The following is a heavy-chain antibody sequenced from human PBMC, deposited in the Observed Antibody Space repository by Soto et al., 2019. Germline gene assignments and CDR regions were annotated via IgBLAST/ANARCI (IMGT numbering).Heavy chain of an antibody. Sequence: QVQLVQSGAELRKPGASVKVSCNASGYPFSDNHIHWVRQAPGQGLEWMGWLNPYSGATTYAPKYQGRITLTRDTSPSTSSMELNGLESDYRAVYYRATASRGTVSVLTAWGPAALVTVSS. V-gene: IGHV1-2*02. J-gene: IGHJ5*01. D-gene: IGHD6-19*01. CDR1: GYPFSDNH. CDR3: ATASRGTVSVLTA. CDR2: LNPYSGAT.